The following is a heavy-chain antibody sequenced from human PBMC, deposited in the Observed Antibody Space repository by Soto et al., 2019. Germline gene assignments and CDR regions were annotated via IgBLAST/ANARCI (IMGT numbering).Heavy chain of an antibody. CDR1: GFTFSSYG. Sequence: QVQLVESGGGVVQPGRSLRLSCAASGFTFSSYGMHWVRQAPGKGLEWVATIWYDGSNKYYADSVKGRFTISRDNSKXXXXXXXXXXXXEDTAVYYCARMGGYSGYDWGYWGQGTLVTVSS. CDR2: IWYDGSNK. CDR3: ARMGGYSGYDWGY. V-gene: IGHV3-33*01. J-gene: IGHJ4*02. D-gene: IGHD5-12*01.